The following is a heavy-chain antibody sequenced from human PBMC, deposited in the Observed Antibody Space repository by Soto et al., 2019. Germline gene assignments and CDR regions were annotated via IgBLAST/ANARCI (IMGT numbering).Heavy chain of an antibody. V-gene: IGHV5-51*01. J-gene: IGHJ4*02. CDR2: IYPGDSNT. CDR3: AWGATRHDF. D-gene: IGHD1-26*01. CDR1: GYSFTGYW. Sequence: GESLKISCKGSGYSFTGYWIAWVRQMPEKGLECMGIIYPGDSNTRYSPSFQGQVTISADKYINTAHLQWSSQKASDTAIYYCAWGATRHDFWTQGTMVTVFS.